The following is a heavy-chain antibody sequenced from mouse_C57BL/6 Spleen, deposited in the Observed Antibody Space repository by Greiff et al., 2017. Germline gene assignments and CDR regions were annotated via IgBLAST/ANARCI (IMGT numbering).Heavy chain of an antibody. J-gene: IGHJ1*03. Sequence: EVKLLESGPGLAKPSQTLSLTCSVTGYSITSDYWNWIRKFPGNKLEYMGYISYSGSTYYNPSLKSRISITRDTSKNQYYLQLNSVTTEDTATYYCARWSGSSYVDWYFDVWGTGTTVTVSS. D-gene: IGHD1-1*01. V-gene: IGHV3-8*01. CDR3: ARWSGSSYVDWYFDV. CDR1: GYSITSDY. CDR2: ISYSGST.